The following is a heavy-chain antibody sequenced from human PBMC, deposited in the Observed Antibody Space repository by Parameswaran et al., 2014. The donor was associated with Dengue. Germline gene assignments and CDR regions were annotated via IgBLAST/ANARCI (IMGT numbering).Heavy chain of an antibody. V-gene: IGHV1-46*01. CDR2: INPSGGST. Sequence: WVRQAPGQGLEWMGIINPSGGSTSYAQKFQGRVTMTRDTSTSTVYMELSSLRSEDTAVYYCASHGSDYWGQGTLVTVSS. D-gene: IGHD3-10*01. CDR3: ASHGSDY. J-gene: IGHJ4*02.